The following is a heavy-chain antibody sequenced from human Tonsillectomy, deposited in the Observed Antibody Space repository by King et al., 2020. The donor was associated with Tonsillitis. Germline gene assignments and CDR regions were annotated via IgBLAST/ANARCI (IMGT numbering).Heavy chain of an antibody. V-gene: IGHV3-23*04. CDR3: AGDQGWTSDL. CDR2: ICNSGGGT. J-gene: IGHJ5*02. D-gene: IGHD3/OR15-3a*01. Sequence: VQLVESGGGLVQPGGSQRLSCAASGFTFSNYGMSWVRQAPGKGLEWVSGICNSGGGTFYADSVKGRFTISRDNSKNTLELQMNSLRVEDTAVYYCAGDQGWTSDLWGQGTLVTVSS. CDR1: GFTFSNYG.